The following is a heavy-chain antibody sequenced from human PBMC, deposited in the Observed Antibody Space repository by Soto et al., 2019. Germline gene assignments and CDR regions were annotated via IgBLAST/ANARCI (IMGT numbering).Heavy chain of an antibody. J-gene: IGHJ5*02. Sequence: PGGSLRLSCAASGFTFISYAMHWVRQAPGKGLEWVAVISYDGSNKYYADSVKGRFTISRDNSKNTLYLQMNSLRAEDTAVYYCARDHVVVVPAATVGWFDPWGQGTLVTVSS. CDR2: ISYDGSNK. CDR1: GFTFISYA. V-gene: IGHV3-30-3*01. D-gene: IGHD2-2*01. CDR3: ARDHVVVVPAATVGWFDP.